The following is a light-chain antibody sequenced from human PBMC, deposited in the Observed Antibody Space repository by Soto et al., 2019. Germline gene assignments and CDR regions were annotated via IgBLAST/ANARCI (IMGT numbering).Light chain of an antibody. CDR1: QSVSSSF. CDR3: QKYGSSPLT. CDR2: GAS. J-gene: IGKJ1*01. V-gene: IGKV3-20*01. Sequence: EIVLTQSPGTLSLSPGERATLSCRASQSVSSSFLAWYQQKPGQAPRLLIYGASIRATGIPDRFSGSGSGTDFTLTISRVEPEDFAVYYCQKYGSSPLTFGQGTKVEIK.